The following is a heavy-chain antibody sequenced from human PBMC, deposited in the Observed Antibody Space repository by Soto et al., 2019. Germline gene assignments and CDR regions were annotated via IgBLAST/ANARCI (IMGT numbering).Heavy chain of an antibody. CDR3: ARALTTVTLFDS. V-gene: IGHV4-31*03. CDR1: GGSISSGGYY. D-gene: IGHD4-17*01. CDR2: IYYSGST. Sequence: SETLSLTCTVSGGSISSGGYYWSWIRQHPGKGLEWIGYIYYSGSTYYNPSLKSRVTISVDTSKNQFSLKLSSVTAADTAVYYCARALTTVTLFDSWGQGTLVTVSS. J-gene: IGHJ5*01.